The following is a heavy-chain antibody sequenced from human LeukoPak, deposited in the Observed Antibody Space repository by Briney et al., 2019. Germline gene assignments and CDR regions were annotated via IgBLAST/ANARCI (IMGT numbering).Heavy chain of an antibody. CDR1: GGSFSGYY. CDR2: INHSGST. Sequence: SETLSLTCAVYGGSFSGYYWSWIRQPPGKGLEWIGEINHSGSTNYNPSLKSRVTISVDPSKHQFSLGLGSVTAADTAVYHCARGLWLSLGAFDIWGQGTMVTVSS. D-gene: IGHD5-12*01. J-gene: IGHJ3*02. CDR3: ARGLWLSLGAFDI. V-gene: IGHV4-34*01.